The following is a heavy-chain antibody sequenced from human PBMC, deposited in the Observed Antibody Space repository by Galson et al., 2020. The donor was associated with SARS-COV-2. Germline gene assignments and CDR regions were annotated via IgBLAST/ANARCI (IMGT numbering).Heavy chain of an antibody. V-gene: IGHV4-31*03. Sequence: SQTLSLTCTVSGGSISSGGYYWSWIRQHPGKGLEWIGYIYYSGSTYYNPSLKSRVTMSVDTSKNQFSLKLSSVTAADTAVYYCARVDYDSSGYYPDYWGQGTLVTVSS. CDR1: GGSISSGGYY. J-gene: IGHJ4*02. D-gene: IGHD3-22*01. CDR2: IYYSGST. CDR3: ARVDYDSSGYYPDY.